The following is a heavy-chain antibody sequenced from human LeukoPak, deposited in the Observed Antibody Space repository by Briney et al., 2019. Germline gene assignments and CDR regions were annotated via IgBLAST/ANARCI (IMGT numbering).Heavy chain of an antibody. CDR1: GGSISSYY. Sequence: PSETLSLTCTVSGGSISSYYWSWIRQPPGKGLEWIGYIYYSGSTNYNPSLKSRVTISVDTSKNQFSLKLSSVTAADTAVYYCARDVAVTAPVFDYGGQGPLATVSS. CDR3: ARDVAVTAPVFDY. D-gene: IGHD6-19*01. J-gene: IGHJ4*02. CDR2: IYYSGST. V-gene: IGHV4-59*01.